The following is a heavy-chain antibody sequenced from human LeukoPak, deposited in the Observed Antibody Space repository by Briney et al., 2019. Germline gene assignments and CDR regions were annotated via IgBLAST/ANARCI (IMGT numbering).Heavy chain of an antibody. J-gene: IGHJ2*01. V-gene: IGHV4-30-4*01. Sequence: SETLSLTCTVSGGSISSGDYYWSWIRQPPGKGLEWIGYIYYRGSSYYNPSLKSRVTMSVDTSKNQFSLKLSSVTAADTALYYCASLNGDPSYWSFDLWGRGTLVTVSS. CDR2: IYYRGSS. CDR3: ASLNGDPSYWSFDL. D-gene: IGHD4-17*01. CDR1: GGSISSGDYY.